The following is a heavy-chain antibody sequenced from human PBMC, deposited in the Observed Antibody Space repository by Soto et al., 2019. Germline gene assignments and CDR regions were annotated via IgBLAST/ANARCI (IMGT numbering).Heavy chain of an antibody. Sequence: GGSLRLSCAASGFTFTRYSMNWVRQAPGKGLEWVSYISSTTNYIYYGDSMKGRFTISRDNAKNSLYLEMNSLRAEDTAVYYCARESGDLTSNFDYWGQGTLVTVSS. CDR3: ARESGDLTSNFDY. CDR2: ISSTTNYI. V-gene: IGHV3-21*06. CDR1: GFTFTRYS. J-gene: IGHJ4*02. D-gene: IGHD3-10*01.